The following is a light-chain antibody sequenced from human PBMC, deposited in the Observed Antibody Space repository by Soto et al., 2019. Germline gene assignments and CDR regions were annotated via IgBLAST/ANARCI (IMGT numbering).Light chain of an antibody. J-gene: IGKJ2*01. CDR3: QRYNDLST. V-gene: IGKV1-5*01. CDR1: QNIHNW. Sequence: DIQMTQSPSTLSASVGDRVTISCRASQNIHNWLAWYQQKPGKAPKLLIYDASSLESGVASRFSGSGSGTAFTLTISSLQPDDFATYYCQRYNDLSTFGQGTKLEI. CDR2: DAS.